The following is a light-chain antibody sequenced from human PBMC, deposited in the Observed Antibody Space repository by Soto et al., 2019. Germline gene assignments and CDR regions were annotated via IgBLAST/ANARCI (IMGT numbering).Light chain of an antibody. CDR3: QQRDYWQVT. Sequence: EIVLTQSPATLSVSPGERATISCRASQSVSSNLTWYQQKPGQAPRLLIYDASSRATGIPARFSGSGSGTDFTLTISSLEPEDFAIYYCQQRDYWQVTFGQGTRLEIK. CDR2: DAS. V-gene: IGKV3D-11*02. J-gene: IGKJ5*01. CDR1: QSVSSN.